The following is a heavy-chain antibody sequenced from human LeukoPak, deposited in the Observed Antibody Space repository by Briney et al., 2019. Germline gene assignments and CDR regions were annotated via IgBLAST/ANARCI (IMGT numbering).Heavy chain of an antibody. J-gene: IGHJ4*02. Sequence: SETLSLTCTVSGYSISSGYYWGWIRQPPGKGLEWIASIYQSGITYYNPSLKSRVTISLDTSKNQFSLKLSSVIAADTAVYYCARDDRFCTNTNCRRDLDFWGQGTQVTVSS. D-gene: IGHD2-2*01. V-gene: IGHV4-38-2*02. CDR2: IYQSGIT. CDR3: ARDDRFCTNTNCRRDLDF. CDR1: GYSISSGYY.